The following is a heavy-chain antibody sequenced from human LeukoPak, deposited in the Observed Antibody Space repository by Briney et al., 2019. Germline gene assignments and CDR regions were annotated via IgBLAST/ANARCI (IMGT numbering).Heavy chain of an antibody. V-gene: IGHV4-4*02. CDR1: GGSISSGNW. CDR3: ARIGNYYFDY. D-gene: IGHD1-1*01. CDR2: IYYSGST. J-gene: IGHJ4*02. Sequence: SETLSLTCAVSGGSISSGNWWSWVRQPPGKGLEWIGEIYYSGSTNYNPSLKSRVTISVDKSKNQFSLKLTSVTATDTAVYYCARIGNYYFDYWGQGTLVTVSS.